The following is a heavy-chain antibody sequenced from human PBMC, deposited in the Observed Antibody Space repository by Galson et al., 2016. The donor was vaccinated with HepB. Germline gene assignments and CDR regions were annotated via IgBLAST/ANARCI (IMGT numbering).Heavy chain of an antibody. CDR3: AKDRAIFGVVITHSGGGLDV. J-gene: IGHJ6*02. D-gene: IGHD3-3*01. V-gene: IGHV3-9*01. CDR2: ISWNSGTI. CDR1: GFTFDDYA. Sequence: SLRLSCAASGFTFDDYAMHWVRQAPGKGLEWISGISWNSGTIIYADSVKGRFTISRDNAKNSLYLQMNSLRAEDTALYYCAKDRAIFGVVITHSGGGLDVWGQGTTVTVSS.